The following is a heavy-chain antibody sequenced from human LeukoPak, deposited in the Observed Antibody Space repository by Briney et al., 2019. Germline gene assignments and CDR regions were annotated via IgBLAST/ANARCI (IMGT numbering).Heavy chain of an antibody. CDR2: IWHDGNNK. CDR3: AKDWGYTTMVSYYFDY. D-gene: IGHD5-18*01. CDR1: GFTFSGYG. V-gene: IGHV3-33*06. J-gene: IGHJ4*02. Sequence: GRSLRLSCAASGFTFSGYGMHWVRQAPDKGLEWVAVIWHDGNNKYYADSVKGRFTISRDNSKNTLYLRMNSLRAEDTAVYYCAKDWGYTTMVSYYFDYWGQGALVTVSS.